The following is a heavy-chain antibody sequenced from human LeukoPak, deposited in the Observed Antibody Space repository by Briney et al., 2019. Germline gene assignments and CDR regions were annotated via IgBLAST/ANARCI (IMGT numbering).Heavy chain of an antibody. J-gene: IGHJ4*02. CDR3: AKDRSSGWPLDFDY. D-gene: IGHD6-19*01. Sequence: PGGSLRLSCAASGFTFSSYWMHWVRQAPGKGLVWVSRINSDGSSTSYADSVKGRFTISRDNAKNTLYLQMNSLRAEDTAVYYCAKDRSSGWPLDFDYWGQGTLVTVSS. V-gene: IGHV3-74*01. CDR1: GFTFSSYW. CDR2: INSDGSST.